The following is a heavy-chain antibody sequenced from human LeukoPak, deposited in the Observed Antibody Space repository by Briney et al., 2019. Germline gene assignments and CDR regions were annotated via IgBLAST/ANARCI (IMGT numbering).Heavy chain of an antibody. CDR1: GYTFTSYD. V-gene: IGHV1-8*01. J-gene: IGHJ4*02. CDR2: INPNSGNT. CDR3: ARGPHSYYYDSSGYYL. Sequence: ASVKVSCKASGYTFTSYDINWVRQATGQGLEWMGWINPNSGNTGYAQKFQGRVTMTRNTSISTAYMELSSLRSEDTAVYYCARGPHSYYYDSSGYYLWGQGTLVTVSS. D-gene: IGHD3-22*01.